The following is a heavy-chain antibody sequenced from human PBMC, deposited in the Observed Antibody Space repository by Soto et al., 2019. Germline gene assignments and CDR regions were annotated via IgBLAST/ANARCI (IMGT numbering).Heavy chain of an antibody. D-gene: IGHD3-22*01. Sequence: QVQLVQSGAEVKKPGASVKVSCKASGHTLINYYMHWVRQAPGQGLDWLGKIDPSGNGTSYAERFQGRITLTSDTSTNTVYVELSSLRSEPTAIYYCAINYYDSSAYLYWGQGTLVTVSS. J-gene: IGHJ4*02. CDR3: AINYYDSSAYLY. CDR2: IDPSGNGT. CDR1: GHTLINYY. V-gene: IGHV1-46*01.